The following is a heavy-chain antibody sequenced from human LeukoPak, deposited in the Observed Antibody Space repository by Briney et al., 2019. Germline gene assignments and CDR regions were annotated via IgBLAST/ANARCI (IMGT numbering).Heavy chain of an antibody. J-gene: IGHJ4*02. D-gene: IGHD4-17*01. V-gene: IGHV3-74*01. CDR1: GFTFSSYW. CDR3: AKDHLTFTVTDYSSFDY. Sequence: GGSLRLSCAASGFTFSSYWMHWVRQAPGKGLVWVSRINDDGSSTSYADSVKGRFTISRDNAKNTLYLQMNGLRVEDTAVYYCAKDHLTFTVTDYSSFDYWGQGVLVTASS. CDR2: INDDGSST.